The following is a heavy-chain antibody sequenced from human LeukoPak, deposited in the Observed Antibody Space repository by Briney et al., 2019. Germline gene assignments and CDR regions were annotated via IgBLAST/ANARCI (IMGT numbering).Heavy chain of an antibody. CDR2: IYYSGST. CDR3: ATSGLVVVAATPFRFDY. D-gene: IGHD2-15*01. Sequence: SETLSLTCTVSGGSIRSSSYYWGWIRQPPGKGLEWIGSIYYSGSTYYNPSLKSRVTISVDTSKNQFSLKLSSVTAADTAVYYCATSGLVVVAATPFRFDYWGQGTLVTVSS. V-gene: IGHV4-39*01. J-gene: IGHJ4*02. CDR1: GGSIRSSSYY.